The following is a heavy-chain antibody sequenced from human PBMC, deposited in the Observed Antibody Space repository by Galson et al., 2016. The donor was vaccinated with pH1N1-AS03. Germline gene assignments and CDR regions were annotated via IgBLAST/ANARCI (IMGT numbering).Heavy chain of an antibody. CDR2: MYPANFDT. Sequence: QSGAEVKKPGESLKISCKASASTFANYWIVWVRQMPGKGLEWMGIMYPANFDTRYSPSFQGHVTISADTSINTAYLQWSSLRASDTAMYYCARRISVTGRDFDSWGQGTLVTVSS. CDR1: ASTFANYW. D-gene: IGHD6-19*01. J-gene: IGHJ5*01. CDR3: ARRISVTGRDFDS. V-gene: IGHV5-51*01.